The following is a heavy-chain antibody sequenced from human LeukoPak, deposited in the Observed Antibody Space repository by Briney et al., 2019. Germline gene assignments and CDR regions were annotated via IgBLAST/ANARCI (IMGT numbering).Heavy chain of an antibody. CDR3: ARNPEVVIHDYYYYMDV. V-gene: IGHV1-2*02. D-gene: IGHD3-22*01. Sequence: ASVKVSCKASGYTFTGYYMHWVRQAPGQGLEWMGWINPNSGGTNYAQKFQGRVTMTRDTSISTAYMELSRLRSDDTAVYYCARNPEVVIHDYYYYMDVWGKGTTVTISS. CDR1: GYTFTGYY. CDR2: INPNSGGT. J-gene: IGHJ6*03.